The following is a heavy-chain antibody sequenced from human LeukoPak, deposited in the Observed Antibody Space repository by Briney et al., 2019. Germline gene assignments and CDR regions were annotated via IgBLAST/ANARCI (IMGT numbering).Heavy chain of an antibody. CDR1: GGSFSGYY. Sequence: PSETLSLTCAVYGGSFSGYYWSWIRQPPGKGLEWIGEINHSGSTNYNPSLKSRVTISVDTSKNQFSLRLSSVTAADTAVYYCARRALQYWSDPWGQGTLVTVSS. CDR2: INHSGST. V-gene: IGHV4-34*01. J-gene: IGHJ5*02. CDR3: ARRALQYWSDP. D-gene: IGHD4-11*01.